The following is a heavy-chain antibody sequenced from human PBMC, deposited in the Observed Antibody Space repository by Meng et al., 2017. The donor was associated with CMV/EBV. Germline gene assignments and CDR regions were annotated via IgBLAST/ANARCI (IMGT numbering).Heavy chain of an antibody. CDR1: GGSISSYY. V-gene: IGHV4-59*01. D-gene: IGHD3-3*01. J-gene: IGHJ5*02. CDR2: IYYSGST. CDR3: ARDRGVLRFLEWTHPRVDRGPVWFDP. Sequence: SETLSLTCTVSGGSISSYYWSWIRQPPGKGLEWIGYIYYSGSTNYNPSLKSRVTISVDTSKNQFPLKLSSVTAADTAVYYCARDRGVLRFLEWTHPRVDRGPVWFDPWGQGTLVTVSS.